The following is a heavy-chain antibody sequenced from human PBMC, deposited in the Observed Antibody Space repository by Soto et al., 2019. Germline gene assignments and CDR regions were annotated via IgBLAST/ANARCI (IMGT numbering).Heavy chain of an antibody. Sequence: SVKVSCKASGGTFSSYAISWVRQAPGQGLEWVGGIIPIFGTANYAQKFQGRVTITADESTSTAYMELSSLRSEDTAVYYCARVSTAQTQYYGMDVWGQGTTVTVSS. J-gene: IGHJ6*02. CDR2: IIPIFGTA. V-gene: IGHV1-69*13. CDR3: ARVSTAQTQYYGMDV. D-gene: IGHD5-18*01. CDR1: GGTFSSYA.